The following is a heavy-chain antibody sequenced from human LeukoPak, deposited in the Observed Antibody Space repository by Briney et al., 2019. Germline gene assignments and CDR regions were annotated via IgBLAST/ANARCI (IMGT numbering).Heavy chain of an antibody. CDR1: GGSISSYY. CDR2: IYYSGST. D-gene: IGHD6-13*01. CDR3: ARLTGQQLAFDY. Sequence: PSETLSLTCTVSGGSISSYYWSWIRQPPGKGLEWIGYIYYSGSTNYNPSLKSRVTISVDTSKNQFSLKLSSVTAADTAVYYCARLTGQQLAFDYWGQGTLVTVSS. J-gene: IGHJ4*02. V-gene: IGHV4-59*08.